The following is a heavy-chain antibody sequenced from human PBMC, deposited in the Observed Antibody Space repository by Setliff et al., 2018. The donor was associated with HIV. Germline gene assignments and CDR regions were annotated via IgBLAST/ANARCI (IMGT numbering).Heavy chain of an antibody. CDR2: IYSDGSS. J-gene: IGHJ4*02. Sequence: LSLTCVASGITVSDYYMSWIRQAPGKGLEWVSVIYSDGSSYYADSVRGRFTISRDNYKHTLYLQMNSLRPEDTAVYYCARDSPLSHFDYRGQGILVTVSS. V-gene: IGHV3-53*01. CDR3: ARDSPLSHFDY. CDR1: GITVSDYY.